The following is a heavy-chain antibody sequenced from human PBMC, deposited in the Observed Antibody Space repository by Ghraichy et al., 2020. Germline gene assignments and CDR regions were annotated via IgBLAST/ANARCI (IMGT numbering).Heavy chain of an antibody. CDR2: ISGSGGVT. D-gene: IGHD6-19*01. V-gene: IGHV3-23*01. CDR3: AKDQSLGYSSGWY. J-gene: IGHJ4*02. CDR1: GFTFSSYA. Sequence: GGSLRLSCAASGFTFSSYAMSWVRQPPGKGLEWVSVISGSGGVTYYSDSVKGRFTISRDNSKNTLYLQMNSLRAEDTAVYYCAKDQSLGYSSGWYWGQGTLVTVSS.